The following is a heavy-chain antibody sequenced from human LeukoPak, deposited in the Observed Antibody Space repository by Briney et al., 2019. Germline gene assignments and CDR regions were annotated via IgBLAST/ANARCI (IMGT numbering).Heavy chain of an antibody. J-gene: IGHJ4*01. D-gene: IGHD2-15*01. Sequence: VGTLRLSCAASGFSLSAFWMTCVCEAPGKGQGWVANINRAGSKKNHVDSVKGGFTIYRDNAKNSLYLQMNSLTAEDTAVYYCARDNTYSSGSRFYDRFDYWGQATLVTDSS. CDR1: GFSLSAFW. CDR3: ARDNTYSSGSRFYDRFDY. CDR2: INRAGSKK. V-gene: IGHV3-7*01.